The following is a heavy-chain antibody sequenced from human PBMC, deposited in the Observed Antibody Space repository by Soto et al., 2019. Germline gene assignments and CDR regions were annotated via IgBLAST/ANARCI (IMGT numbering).Heavy chain of an antibody. CDR3: ARRRSSRIGRGNHWFDP. Sequence: QLQLQESGPGLVKPSETLSLTCTVSGGSISSSSYYWGWIRQPPGKGLEWIGSIYYSGSTYYNPSLKSRITISVDRSTNQFSLKLSSVTAADTAVYYWARRRSSRIGRGNHWFDPWGQGTLVTVS. J-gene: IGHJ5*02. V-gene: IGHV4-39*01. CDR1: GGSISSSSYY. D-gene: IGHD1-26*01. CDR2: IYYSGST.